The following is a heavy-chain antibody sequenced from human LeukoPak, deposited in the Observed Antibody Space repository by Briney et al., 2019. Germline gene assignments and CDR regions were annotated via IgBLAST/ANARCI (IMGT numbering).Heavy chain of an antibody. J-gene: IGHJ4*02. V-gene: IGHV3-21*01. CDR2: ISSTSYYM. CDR1: GFTFSIYS. CDR3: ARDYGNDFWSAPMGNDY. D-gene: IGHD3-3*01. Sequence: KPGGSLRLSCAASGFTFSIYSMNWVRQAPGKGLEWVSSISSTSYYMYYADSVKGRSTISRDNAKNSLYLQMNSLRAEDTAVYYCARDYGNDFWSAPMGNDYWGQGTLVTVSS.